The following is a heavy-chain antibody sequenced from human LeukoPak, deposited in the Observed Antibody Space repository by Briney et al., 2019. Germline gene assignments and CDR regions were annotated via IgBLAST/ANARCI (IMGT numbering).Heavy chain of an antibody. J-gene: IGHJ6*03. CDR2: IGSSSSYI. D-gene: IGHD1-26*01. CDR1: GFTFSSYS. Sequence: GGSLRLSCAASGFTFSSYSMNWVRQAPGKGLEWVSSIGSSSSYIYYADSVKGRFTISRDNAKNSLYLQMNSLRAEDTAVYYCAREASGSLLSTDYMDVWGKGTTVTVSS. V-gene: IGHV3-21*01. CDR3: AREASGSLLSTDYMDV.